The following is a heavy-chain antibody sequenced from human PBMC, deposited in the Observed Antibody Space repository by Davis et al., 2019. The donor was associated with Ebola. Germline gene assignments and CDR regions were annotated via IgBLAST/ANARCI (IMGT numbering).Heavy chain of an antibody. CDR3: ARAQFPTTSDH. CDR1: GYTFTSYG. V-gene: IGHV1-18*04. Sequence: ASVTVSCKASGYTFTSYGISWVRQAPGQGLEWMGWFSAYNGNTNYAQNVQGRVTMTTDTSTSTAYMEVGSLRSDDTAVYYCARAQFPTTSDHWGQGTLVTVSS. D-gene: IGHD1-1*01. J-gene: IGHJ4*02. CDR2: FSAYNGNT.